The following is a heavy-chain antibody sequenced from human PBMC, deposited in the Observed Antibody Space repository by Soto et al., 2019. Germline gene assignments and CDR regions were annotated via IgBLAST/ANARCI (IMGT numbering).Heavy chain of an antibody. Sequence: EMQLLESGGGLVQPGGSLRLSCVVSGFSFSTYGVTWVRQAPGKGLEWVCGVSGGSGVTHYTDSVKGRFTISGNDSKNTVYLQMHSLRGEDTAVYYCTRWNGYGDLWGQGTLVTVSS. J-gene: IGHJ5*02. CDR2: VSGGSGVT. D-gene: IGHD1-1*01. CDR1: GFSFSTYG. CDR3: TRWNGYGDL. V-gene: IGHV3-23*01.